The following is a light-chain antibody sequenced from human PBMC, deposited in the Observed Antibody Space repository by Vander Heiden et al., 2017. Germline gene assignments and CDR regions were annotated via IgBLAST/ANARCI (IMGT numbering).Light chain of an antibody. CDR2: AAS. V-gene: IGKV1-39*01. J-gene: IGKJ5*01. CDR3: QQSYSTPIT. Sequence: IQMTQSPSSLSASVGDRVTITGRASQSISSYLNWYQQKPGKAPKLLIYAASSLESGVPARFSGSGSGTDFTLTISSLQPEDFATYYCQQSYSTPITLGEGTRLEIK. CDR1: QSISSY.